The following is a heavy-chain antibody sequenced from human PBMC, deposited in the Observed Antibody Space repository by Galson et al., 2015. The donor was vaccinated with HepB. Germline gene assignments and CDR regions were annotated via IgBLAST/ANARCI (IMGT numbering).Heavy chain of an antibody. V-gene: IGHV3-30*18. CDR3: AKDYGQGSLHYYYYYMDV. CDR1: GFTFSRYG. CDR2: ITYDGSNT. J-gene: IGHJ6*03. Sequence: SLRLSCAASGFTFSRYGMHWVRQAPGRGLEWVAGITYDGSNTYDADSMKGRLTISRDNLKNTLYLEMKSLRVEDTAVYFCAKDYGQGSLHYYYYYMDVWGKGTTVTVSS. D-gene: IGHD2-15*01.